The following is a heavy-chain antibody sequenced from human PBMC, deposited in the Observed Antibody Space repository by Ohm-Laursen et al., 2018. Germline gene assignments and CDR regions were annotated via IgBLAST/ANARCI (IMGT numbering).Heavy chain of an antibody. D-gene: IGHD3-22*01. V-gene: IGHV4-59*08. Sequence: SDTLSLTCTVSGASISSEYWTWIRQPPGKGLEWIGYIYYRGTTNYNPSLKSRVTISVDTSKNQFSLKLSSVTAADTAVYYCARRANSAYPYYLDHWGQGTLVTVSS. CDR1: GASISSEY. CDR2: IYYRGTT. J-gene: IGHJ4*02. CDR3: ARRANSAYPYYLDH.